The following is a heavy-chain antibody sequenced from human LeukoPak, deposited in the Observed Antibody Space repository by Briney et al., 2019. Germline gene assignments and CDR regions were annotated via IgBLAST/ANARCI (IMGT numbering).Heavy chain of an antibody. V-gene: IGHV3-23*01. CDR2: TSDRGDYT. Sequence: GGSLRLSCAASGFTFSSYAMSWVRQAPGKGLEWVSGTSDRGDYTYYADSVKGRFTISRDSSKNTLFLQMNSLRDDDTAMYFCTRDLAAVPGPRMDVWGQGTTVTVSS. D-gene: IGHD6-19*01. CDR1: GFTFSSYA. CDR3: TRDLAAVPGPRMDV. J-gene: IGHJ6*02.